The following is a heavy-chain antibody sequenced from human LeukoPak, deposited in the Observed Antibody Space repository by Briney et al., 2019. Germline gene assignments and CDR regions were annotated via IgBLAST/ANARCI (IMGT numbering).Heavy chain of an antibody. CDR3: ARCTWHINSWTPFDY. V-gene: IGHV4-4*07. J-gene: IGHJ4*02. Sequence: SETLSLICTVSGGSIVSHYWNWIRQPAGKGLEWIGRIYTSGSTNYNPSLKSRVTISVDTSKNQFSLELTSVTAADTAVYYCARCTWHINSWTPFDYWGQGTLVTVSS. CDR2: IYTSGST. D-gene: IGHD6-13*01. CDR1: GGSIVSHY.